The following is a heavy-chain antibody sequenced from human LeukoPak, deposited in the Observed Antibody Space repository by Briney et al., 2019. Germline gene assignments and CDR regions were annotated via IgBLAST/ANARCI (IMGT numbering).Heavy chain of an antibody. V-gene: IGHV4-61*02. D-gene: IGHD3-10*01. CDR3: ARYGSGSLDH. CDR2: GYSSGAS. J-gene: IGHJ4*02. Sequence: PSETLSLTCTVSGGSISNDKYFWSWIRQPAGKGLEWIGRGYSSGASNYNPSLESRVTISLDTSNNRFSLKLSSVTAADMAVYYCARYGSGSLDHWGQGTLVTVSS. CDR1: GGSISNDKYF.